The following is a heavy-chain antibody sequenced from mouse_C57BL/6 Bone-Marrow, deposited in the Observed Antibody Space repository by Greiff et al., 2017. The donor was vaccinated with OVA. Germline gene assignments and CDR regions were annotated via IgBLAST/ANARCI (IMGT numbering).Heavy chain of an antibody. CDR3: ASFITTGGFAY. D-gene: IGHD1-1*01. Sequence: ELQRQQSAPVLVKPGPSVKISCKASGFTFTDYYMPWVKQSHGKSLEWIGLVYPYNGGTSYNQKFKGKATLTVDTSSSTAYMELNSLTSEDSAVYYCASFITTGGFAYWGQGTLVTVSA. CDR2: VYPYNGGT. CDR1: GFTFTDYY. V-gene: IGHV1-36*01. J-gene: IGHJ3*01.